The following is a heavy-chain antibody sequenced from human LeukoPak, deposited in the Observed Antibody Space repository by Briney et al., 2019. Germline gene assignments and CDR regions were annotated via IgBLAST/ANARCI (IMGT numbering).Heavy chain of an antibody. CDR1: EGTFSSYA. Sequence: SVKVSCKASEGTFSSYAISWVRQAPGQGLEWMGGIIPIFGTANYAQKFQGRVTITADESTSTAYMELSSLRSEDTAVYYCARATYYYDSSGYYYEVFDYWGQGTLVTVSS. V-gene: IGHV1-69*13. J-gene: IGHJ4*02. CDR3: ARATYYYDSSGYYYEVFDY. CDR2: IIPIFGTA. D-gene: IGHD3-22*01.